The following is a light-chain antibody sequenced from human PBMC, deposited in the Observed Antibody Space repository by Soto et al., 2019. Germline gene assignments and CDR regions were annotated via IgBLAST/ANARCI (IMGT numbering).Light chain of an antibody. V-gene: IGKV3-15*01. J-gene: IGKJ4*01. CDR2: GAS. CDR1: QSVSSN. Sequence: DIVMTQSPATLSVSPGERATLSCRASQSVSSNLAWYQQKPGQAPSLLIYGASTRATGIPARFSGSGSGTEFTLTISSLQSEDFAVYYCQQYNGWPTFGGGTKVDIK. CDR3: QQYNGWPT.